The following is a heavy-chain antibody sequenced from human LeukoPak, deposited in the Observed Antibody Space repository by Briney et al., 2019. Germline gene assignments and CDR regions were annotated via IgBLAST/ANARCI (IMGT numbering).Heavy chain of an antibody. Sequence: GGSLRLSCAASGFTFSIYWMSWVRQAPGRGLEWVAVISYDGSNKYYADSVKGRFTISRDNSKNTLYLQMNSLRAEDTAVYYCAREGGVSYFSGYYYYGMDVWGQGTTVTVSS. CDR1: GFTFSIYW. CDR3: AREGGVSYFSGYYYYGMDV. CDR2: ISYDGSNK. V-gene: IGHV3-30*03. J-gene: IGHJ6*02. D-gene: IGHD3-16*01.